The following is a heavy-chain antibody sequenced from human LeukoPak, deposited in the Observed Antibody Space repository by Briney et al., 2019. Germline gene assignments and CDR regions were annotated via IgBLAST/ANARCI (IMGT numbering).Heavy chain of an antibody. J-gene: IGHJ6*04. Sequence: PGGSLRLSCAASGFTFSSYYIHWVRQAPGKGLEWVSRINGDGSSTRYADSVKGRFTISRDNAKNTVYLQMNSLRVEDTAVYSCARGPYCSGINCYNGMDVWGKGTAVTVSS. CDR2: INGDGSST. D-gene: IGHD2-15*01. CDR1: GFTFSSYY. CDR3: ARGPYCSGINCYNGMDV. V-gene: IGHV3-74*01.